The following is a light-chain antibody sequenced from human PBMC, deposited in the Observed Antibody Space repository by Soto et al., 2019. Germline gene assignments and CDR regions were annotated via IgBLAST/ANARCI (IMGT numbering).Light chain of an antibody. CDR2: EVS. CDR1: SSDVGGYNY. J-gene: IGLJ1*01. V-gene: IGLV2-14*01. Sequence: QSVLTQPASVSGSPGQSITISCTGTSSDVGGYNYVAWYQQHPGKVPRLMIYEVSNRPSGVSNRFSGSKSGSTASLTISGLQAEDEADYYCISYISSSTSYVFGTRTKVTVL. CDR3: ISYISSSTSYV.